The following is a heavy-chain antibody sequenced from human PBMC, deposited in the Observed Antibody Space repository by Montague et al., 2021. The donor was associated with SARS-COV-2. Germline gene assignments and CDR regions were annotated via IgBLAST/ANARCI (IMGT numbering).Heavy chain of an antibody. D-gene: IGHD3-22*01. Sequence: SLRLSCAASGFTFSNYATHWVRQAPGKGLEWVASISSDGINNKYADSVKGRFTISRGNSKSTLFLQMNSLRLEDAAVYYCAKDYHIYDTSGLFDPWGQGTLVTVSS. CDR3: AKDYHIYDTSGLFDP. CDR2: ISSDGINN. V-gene: IGHV3-30*18. CDR1: GFTFSNYA. J-gene: IGHJ5*02.